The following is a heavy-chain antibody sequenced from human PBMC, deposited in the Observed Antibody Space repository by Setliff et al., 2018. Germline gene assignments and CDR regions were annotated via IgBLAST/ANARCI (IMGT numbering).Heavy chain of an antibody. V-gene: IGHV3-48*03. CDR1: GFTFSSYT. J-gene: IGHJ4*02. Sequence: PGGSLRLSCAASGFTFSSYTMNWVRQGPGKGLEWVAYISSSGSIYYANSVKGRFTISRDNAKNSLYLQMNSLRAEDTAVYYCATNPRYTNSQLDYWGPGTLVTVSS. CDR2: ISSSGSI. CDR3: ATNPRYTNSQLDY. D-gene: IGHD6-6*01.